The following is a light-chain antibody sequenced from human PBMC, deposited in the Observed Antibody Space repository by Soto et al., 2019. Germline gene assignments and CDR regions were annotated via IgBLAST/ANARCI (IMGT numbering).Light chain of an antibody. CDR1: QSVSNI. CDR2: DAS. CDR3: QQYNNWPPWT. J-gene: IGKJ1*01. V-gene: IGKV3-15*01. Sequence: ILLTQSPATLSVPPGERATLSCRASQSVSNILAWYQQKPGQAPRLLIYDASTRATGIPARFSGSGSGSECTLTISCLQSEGFAVYYCQQYNNWPPWTVGQGTKVEIK.